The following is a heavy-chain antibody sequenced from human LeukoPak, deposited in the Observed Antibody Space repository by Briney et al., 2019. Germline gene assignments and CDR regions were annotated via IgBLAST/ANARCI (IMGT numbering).Heavy chain of an antibody. CDR1: GYTFTSYG. D-gene: IGHD3-22*01. CDR3: ARAEVNYYDSSGPYQH. Sequence: SVKVSCKASGYTFTSYGISWVRQAPGQGPEWMGGIIPIFGTANYAQKFQGRVTITADESTSTAYMELSSLRSEDTAVYYCARAEVNYYDSSGPYQHWGQGTLVTVSS. V-gene: IGHV1-69*13. CDR2: IIPIFGTA. J-gene: IGHJ1*01.